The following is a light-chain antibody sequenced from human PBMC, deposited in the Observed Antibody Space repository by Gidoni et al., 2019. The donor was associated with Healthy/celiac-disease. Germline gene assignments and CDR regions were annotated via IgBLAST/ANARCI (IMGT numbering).Light chain of an antibody. CDR1: QSVSRRY. CDR2: GAS. CDR3: QQYGSSPPRLT. J-gene: IGKJ4*01. Sequence: EVELTQSPGTLSLSPAERATRSCRASQSVSRRYLAWYQQNPGQAPRLLNDGASSRATGIPDRFRGSGSGTDFTLTISRLEPEDFAVYFCQQYGSSPPRLTFGGGTKVEIK. V-gene: IGKV3-20*01.